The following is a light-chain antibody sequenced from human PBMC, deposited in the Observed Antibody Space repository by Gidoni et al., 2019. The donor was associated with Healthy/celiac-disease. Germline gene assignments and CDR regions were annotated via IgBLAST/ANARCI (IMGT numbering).Light chain of an antibody. J-gene: IGLJ1*01. CDR1: SSDVGGYNY. CDR3: SSYTSSSTLYS. Sequence: QSALTQPASVSGSPVQSITISCTGTSSDVGGYNYVSWYQQHPGKAPKLMIYDVSNRPSGVSNRFSGSKSGNTASLTISGLQAEDEADYYCSSYTSSSTLYSFGTGTKVTVL. V-gene: IGLV2-14*03. CDR2: DVS.